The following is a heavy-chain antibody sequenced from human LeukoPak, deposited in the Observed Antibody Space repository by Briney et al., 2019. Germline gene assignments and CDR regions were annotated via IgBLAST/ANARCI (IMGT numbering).Heavy chain of an antibody. V-gene: IGHV4-4*07. D-gene: IGHD6-13*01. CDR1: GGSISSYS. Sequence: PSETLSLTCTVSGGSISSYSWNWIRQSAGKGLEWIGRIYSTGGTDYDPSLKSRVTMSVDTSKNQFSLKLSSVTAADTAVYYCARGGIAAPGYYYYYYMDVWGKGTTVTVSS. CDR3: ARGGIAAPGYYYYYYMDV. J-gene: IGHJ6*03. CDR2: IYSTGGT.